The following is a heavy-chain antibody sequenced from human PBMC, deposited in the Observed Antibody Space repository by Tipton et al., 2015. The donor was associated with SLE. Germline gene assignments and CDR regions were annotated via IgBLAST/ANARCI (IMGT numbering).Heavy chain of an antibody. CDR1: GYSITSGYY. Sequence: TLSLTCAVSGYSITSGYYWDWIRQPPGKGLEWIGSIYHTGSTFHNPSIKSRVTISVDTSKNQFSLKLTSVTAADTAVYYCARDEERWLRFTPSSTFDTWGQGTMVTVSS. J-gene: IGHJ3*02. CDR2: IYHTGST. V-gene: IGHV4-38-2*02. D-gene: IGHD5-24*01. CDR3: ARDEERWLRFTPSSTFDT.